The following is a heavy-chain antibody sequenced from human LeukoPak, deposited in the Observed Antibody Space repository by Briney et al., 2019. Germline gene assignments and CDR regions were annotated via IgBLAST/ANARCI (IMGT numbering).Heavy chain of an antibody. D-gene: IGHD3-22*01. CDR2: ISGSGGST. V-gene: IGHV3-23*01. CDR1: GFTFSDYY. CDR3: AKEHTSSGYSM. J-gene: IGHJ4*02. Sequence: GGSLRLSCAASGFTFSDYYMSWIRQAPGKGLEWVSAISGSGGSTYYADSVKGRFTISRDNSKNTLYLQMNSLRAEDTAVYYCAKEHTSSGYSMWGQGTLVTVSS.